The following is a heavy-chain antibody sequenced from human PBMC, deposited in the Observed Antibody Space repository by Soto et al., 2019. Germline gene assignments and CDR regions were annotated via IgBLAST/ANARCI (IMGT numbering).Heavy chain of an antibody. D-gene: IGHD2-2*01. CDR3: ARITSAFDP. CDR1: GGSIGSPDVS. CDR2: IYYNGTT. J-gene: IGHJ5*02. V-gene: IGHV4-30-4*08. Sequence: PSETLCLTCTVIGGSIGSPDVSWSWIRQHPGKGPEWIGNIYYNGTTYYNPSLKSRVTISVDTSKNQFSLKLNSVTAADTAVYYCARITSAFDPWGQGTLVTVS.